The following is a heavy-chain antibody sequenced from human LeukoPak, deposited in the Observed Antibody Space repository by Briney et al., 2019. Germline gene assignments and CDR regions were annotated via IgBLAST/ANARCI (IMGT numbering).Heavy chain of an antibody. CDR3: ARGLIVVVPAAIVGWFDP. Sequence: SETLSLTCTVYGGSISSYYWSWIRQPPGKGLEWIGYIYYSGSTNYNPSLKSRVTISVDTSKNQFSLKLSSVTAADTAVYYCARGLIVVVPAAIVGWFDPWGQGTLVTVSS. J-gene: IGHJ5*02. V-gene: IGHV4-59*01. CDR1: GGSISSYY. CDR2: IYYSGST. D-gene: IGHD2-2*02.